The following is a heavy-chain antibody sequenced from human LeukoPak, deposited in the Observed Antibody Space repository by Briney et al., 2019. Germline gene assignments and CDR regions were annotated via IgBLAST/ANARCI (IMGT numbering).Heavy chain of an antibody. D-gene: IGHD3-10*01. J-gene: IGHJ6*04. CDR2: INPSGGST. CDR3: ARHYYGSPDPYGMDV. Sequence: ASVKVSCKASGYTFTSYYMHWVRQAPGQGLEWMGIINPSGGSTSYAQKFQGRVTTTRDTSTSTVYMELSSLGSEDTAVYYCARHYYGSPDPYGMDVWGKGTTVTVSS. CDR1: GYTFTSYY. V-gene: IGHV1-46*01.